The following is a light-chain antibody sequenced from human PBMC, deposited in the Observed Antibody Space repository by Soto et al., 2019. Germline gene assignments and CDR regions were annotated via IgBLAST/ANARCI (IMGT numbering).Light chain of an antibody. V-gene: IGLV2-14*03. J-gene: IGLJ1*01. CDR3: SSYTTTTALYV. CDR1: SSGGGEYKY. Sequence: QSVLTQPASVCGSPGQSITISCTESSSGGGEYKYASWYQQHPGTAPKLIIYDVSNRPSGVSNRFSGSKSGSTASLTISGLQAEDEADYYCSSYTTTTALYVFGAGTKLTVL. CDR2: DVS.